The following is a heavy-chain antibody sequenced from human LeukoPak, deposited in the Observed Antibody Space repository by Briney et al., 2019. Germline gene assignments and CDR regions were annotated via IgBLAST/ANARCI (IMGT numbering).Heavy chain of an antibody. J-gene: IGHJ4*02. CDR1: GGSISSYY. D-gene: IGHD6-6*01. Sequence: PSETLSLTCTVSGGSISSYYWSWIRQPPGKGLEWIGYIYYSGSTNYNPSLKSRVTISVDASKNQFSLKLSSVTAADTAVYYCARVDQHSSSCLDYWGQGTLVTVS. CDR3: ARVDQHSSSCLDY. V-gene: IGHV4-59*01. CDR2: IYYSGST.